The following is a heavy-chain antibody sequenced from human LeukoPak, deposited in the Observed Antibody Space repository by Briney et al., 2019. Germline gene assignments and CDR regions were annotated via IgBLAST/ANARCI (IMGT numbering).Heavy chain of an antibody. CDR2: IITIFGTA. CDR1: GFTFSSYA. CDR3: ARARPYYDYVWGSYRSSYYFDY. D-gene: IGHD3-16*02. Sequence: PGGSLRLSCAASGFTFSSYAISWVRQAPGQGREWMGGIITIFGTANYAQKFQGRVTITADESTSTAYMELSSLRSEDTAVYYCARARPYYDYVWGSYRSSYYFDYWGQGTLVTVSS. J-gene: IGHJ4*02. V-gene: IGHV1-69*01.